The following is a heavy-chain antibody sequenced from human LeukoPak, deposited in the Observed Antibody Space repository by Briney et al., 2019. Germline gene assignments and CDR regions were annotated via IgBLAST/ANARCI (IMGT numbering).Heavy chain of an antibody. CDR2: ISISSNYI. Sequence: GGSLRLSCAASGFTFSSYNMNWVRQAPGKGLEWVSCISISSNYIYYPDSVKGRFTISRDNAKNTLYLQMNSLRADDTAVYYCTRRYSAGLDTWGQGTLVAVSS. CDR3: TRRYSAGLDT. D-gene: IGHD6-13*01. J-gene: IGHJ5*02. V-gene: IGHV3-21*01. CDR1: GFTFSSYN.